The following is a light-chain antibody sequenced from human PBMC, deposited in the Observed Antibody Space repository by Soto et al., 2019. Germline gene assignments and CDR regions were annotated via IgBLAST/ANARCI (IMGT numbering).Light chain of an antibody. J-gene: IGLJ2*01. Sequence: QSVLTQPPSASGTPGQRVTISCSGSNSNIGSNSVNWYQQLPGTAPKLLIYSSNQRPSGVPDRFSGSKSATSASLAISGLQSEDEAEYYCVAWDDHLNAPRLGGGTKLTVL. V-gene: IGLV1-44*01. CDR3: VAWDDHLNAPR. CDR1: NSNIGSNS. CDR2: SSN.